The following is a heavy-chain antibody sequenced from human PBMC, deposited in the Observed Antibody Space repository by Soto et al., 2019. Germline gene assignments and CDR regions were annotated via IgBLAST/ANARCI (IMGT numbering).Heavy chain of an antibody. CDR1: GFTFSTYA. Sequence: EVQLLESGGGLVQPGGSLRLSCAASGFTFSTYAMDWVRQAPGKGLEWVSSPSDNGGTTYYADSVKGRFTISRDNSKNSLYLQMNSLRADDTAVYYCAKNRPTWIQLWSLDYWGQGTLVTVSS. CDR3: AKNRPTWIQLWSLDY. J-gene: IGHJ4*02. D-gene: IGHD5-18*01. V-gene: IGHV3-23*01. CDR2: PSDNGGTT.